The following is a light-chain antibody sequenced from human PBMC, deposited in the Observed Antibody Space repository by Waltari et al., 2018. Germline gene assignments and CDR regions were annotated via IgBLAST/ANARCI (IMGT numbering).Light chain of an antibody. Sequence: QSALTQPASVSGSPGQSITISCTGTSTDVGSYNYVSWYQQYPGKSPQLISYDVTQRPSGISTRFSGSKSGNTASLTISGLQAEDEADYFCNSHSTTTPVVFGGGTKVTVL. J-gene: IGLJ2*01. CDR3: NSHSTTTPVV. CDR1: STDVGSYNY. CDR2: DVT. V-gene: IGLV2-14*03.